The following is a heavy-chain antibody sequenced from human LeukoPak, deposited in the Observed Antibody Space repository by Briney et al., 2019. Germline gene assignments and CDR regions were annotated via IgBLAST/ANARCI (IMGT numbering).Heavy chain of an antibody. CDR3: AREGTGAVVVVAATMDY. D-gene: IGHD2-15*01. V-gene: IGHV1-46*01. CDR1: GYTFTNYY. Sequence: ASVKVSCKASGYTFTNYYMHWVRQAPGQGLEWMGIINPSGGSTNYAQKFQGRVTMTTDTSTSTAYMELRSLRSDDTAVYYCAREGTGAVVVVAATMDYWGQGTLVTVSS. CDR2: INPSGGST. J-gene: IGHJ4*02.